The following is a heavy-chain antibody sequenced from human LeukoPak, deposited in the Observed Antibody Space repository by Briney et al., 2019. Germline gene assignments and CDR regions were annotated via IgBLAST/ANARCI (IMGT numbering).Heavy chain of an antibody. CDR2: ISAYNGNT. J-gene: IGHJ5*02. CDR1: GYTFTSYG. Sequence: ASVKVSCKASGYTFTSYGISWVRQAPGQGLEWMGWISAYNGNTNYAQKLQGRVTMTTDTSTSTAYMELRSLRSDDTAVYYCARERDSSGYYYDNWFDPWGQGTLVTVSS. D-gene: IGHD3-22*01. CDR3: ARERDSSGYYYDNWFDP. V-gene: IGHV1-18*01.